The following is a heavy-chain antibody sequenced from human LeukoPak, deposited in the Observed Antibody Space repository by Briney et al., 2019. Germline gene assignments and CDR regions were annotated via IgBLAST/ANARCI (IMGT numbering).Heavy chain of an antibody. J-gene: IGHJ5*02. CDR3: ARAKAVAGTGGDNWFDH. CDR2: ISSNGGKT. V-gene: IGHV3-64*01. Sequence: GRSLRLSCAASGFTFSSYDMHWVRQAPGKGLEYVSTISSNGGKTDYANSVKGRFTISRDNSKNTLYLQMGSLRADDVAVYYCARAKAVAGTGGDNWFDHWGQGTLVTVSS. D-gene: IGHD6-19*01. CDR1: GFTFSSYD.